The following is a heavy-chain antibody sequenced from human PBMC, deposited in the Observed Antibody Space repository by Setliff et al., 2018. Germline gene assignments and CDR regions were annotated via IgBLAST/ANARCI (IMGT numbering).Heavy chain of an antibody. CDR3: ARTRISLFRGTLLYNWFDP. D-gene: IGHD2-21*01. CDR1: GGSISSGGFY. J-gene: IGHJ5*02. V-gene: IGHV4-31*03. Sequence: SETLSLTCTVSGGSISSGGFYWSWIRQHPGKGLEWIGYIYYSGSTYYNPSLKSRVTISVDTSKNQFSLKLSSVTAEDSAVDYCARTRISLFRGTLLYNWFDPWGQGNLVTVSS. CDR2: IYYSGST.